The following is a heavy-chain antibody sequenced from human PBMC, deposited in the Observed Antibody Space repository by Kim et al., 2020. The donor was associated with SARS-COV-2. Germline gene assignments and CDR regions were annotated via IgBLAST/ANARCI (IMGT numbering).Heavy chain of an antibody. D-gene: IGHD5-18*01. CDR3: ARGIQLWLVDWFDP. CDR2: ISSSGSTI. V-gene: IGHV3-48*03. CDR1: GFTFSSYE. Sequence: GGSLRLSCAASGFTFSSYEMNWVRQAPGKGLEWVSYISSSGSTIYYADSVKGRFTISRDNAKNSLYLQMNSLRAEDTAVYYCARGIQLWLVDWFDPWGQGTLVTVSS. J-gene: IGHJ5*02.